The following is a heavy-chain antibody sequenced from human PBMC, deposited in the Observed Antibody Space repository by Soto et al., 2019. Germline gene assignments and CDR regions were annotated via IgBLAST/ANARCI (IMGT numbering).Heavy chain of an antibody. CDR1: GGTFSSYA. D-gene: IGHD1-26*01. CDR2: IIPIFGTA. J-gene: IGHJ3*02. V-gene: IGHV1-69*01. Sequence: QVQLVQSGAEVKKPGSSVKVSCKASGGTFSSYAISWVQQAPGQGLEWMGGIIPIFGTANYAQKFQGRVTITADESTSTAYMELSSLRSEDTAVYYCARSTVGAVYDAFDIWGQGTMVTVSS. CDR3: ARSTVGAVYDAFDI.